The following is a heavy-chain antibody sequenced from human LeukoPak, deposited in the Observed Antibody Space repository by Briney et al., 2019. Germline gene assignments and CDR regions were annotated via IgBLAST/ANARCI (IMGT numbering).Heavy chain of an antibody. CDR1: GFTFSSYA. CDR2: ISSNGGST. Sequence: GGSLRLSCAASGFTFSSYAMHWVRQAPGKGLEYVSAISSNGGSTYYANSVKGRFTISRANSKNTLYLQMGSLRAEEMAVYYCARDTHPYCSSTSCYWGYYYYGMDVWGQGTTVTVSS. V-gene: IGHV3-64*01. D-gene: IGHD2-2*01. CDR3: ARDTHPYCSSTSCYWGYYYYGMDV. J-gene: IGHJ6*02.